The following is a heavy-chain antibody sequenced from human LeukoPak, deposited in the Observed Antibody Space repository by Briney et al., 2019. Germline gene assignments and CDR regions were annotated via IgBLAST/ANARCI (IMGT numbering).Heavy chain of an antibody. CDR1: GYTFTSYY. CDR2: INPSGGST. CDR3: ARDSVRNRLYNWLDP. V-gene: IGHV1-46*01. J-gene: IGHJ5*02. D-gene: IGHD6-25*01. Sequence: ASVKVSCKASGYTFTSYYMHWVRRAPGQGLEWMGIINPSGGSTSYAQKFQGRVTMTRDTSTSTVYMELSSLRSEDAAVYYCARDSVRNRLYNWLDPWGQGTLVTVSS.